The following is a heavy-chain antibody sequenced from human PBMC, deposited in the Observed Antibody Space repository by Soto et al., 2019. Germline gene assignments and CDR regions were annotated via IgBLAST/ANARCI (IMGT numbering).Heavy chain of an antibody. V-gene: IGHV3-73*01. Sequence: EVQLVESGGGLVQPGESLKLSCAASGFTFSVSAMHWVRQASGKGLEWVGRIRSKGNNYATEYAVSVKGRFTISRDDSNDRAYLQMISLKTEDTAADYGTRPEPLIAVENDALDCWGQGTMVNVSS. D-gene: IGHD2-15*01. J-gene: IGHJ3*01. CDR1: GFTFSVSA. CDR3: TRPEPLIAVENDALDC. CDR2: IRSKGNNYAT.